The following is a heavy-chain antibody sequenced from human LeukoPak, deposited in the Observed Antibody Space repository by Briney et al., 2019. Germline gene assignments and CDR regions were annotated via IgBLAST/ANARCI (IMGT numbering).Heavy chain of an antibody. J-gene: IGHJ4*02. V-gene: IGHV1-2*02. CDR1: GYTFTGYY. CDR3: ARDRFYIAVAGSPFDY. D-gene: IGHD6-19*01. CDR2: TNPNSGGT. Sequence: ASVKVSCKASGYTFTGYYMHWVRQAPGQGLEWMGWTNPNSGGTNYAQKFQGRVTMTRDTSISTAYMELSRLRSDDTAVYYCARDRFYIAVAGSPFDYWGQGTLVTVSS.